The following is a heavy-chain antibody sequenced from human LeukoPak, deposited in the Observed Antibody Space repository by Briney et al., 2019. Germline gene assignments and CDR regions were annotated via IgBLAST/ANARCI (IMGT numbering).Heavy chain of an antibody. D-gene: IGHD2-15*01. J-gene: IGHJ5*02. V-gene: IGHV3-43*02. Sequence: GGSLRLSCAASGFTFGDYAMHWVRQAPGKGLEWVSLISGGGGSTYYADSVKGRFTISRDNSKNSLYLQMNSLRTEDTALYYCAKGRTDIVVVVAATGWFDPWVQGTLVTVSS. CDR1: GFTFGDYA. CDR2: ISGGGGST. CDR3: AKGRTDIVVVVAATGWFDP.